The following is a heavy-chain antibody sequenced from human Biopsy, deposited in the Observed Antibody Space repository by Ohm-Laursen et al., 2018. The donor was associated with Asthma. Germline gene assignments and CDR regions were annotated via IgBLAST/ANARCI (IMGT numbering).Heavy chain of an antibody. V-gene: IGHV4-30-4*01. CDR1: GGYTGSSDHH. Sequence: TLSLTCRVSGGYTGSSDHHWAWIRQAPRKGLEWIDFVFWSGSTHYSRSLERRVSISIDTATNEFSMKLWSVTPADTAVYFCARVVSYGDIYFGIDVWGPGNTVVVS. CDR3: ARVVSYGDIYFGIDV. J-gene: IGHJ6*02. CDR2: VFWSGST. D-gene: IGHD4-17*01.